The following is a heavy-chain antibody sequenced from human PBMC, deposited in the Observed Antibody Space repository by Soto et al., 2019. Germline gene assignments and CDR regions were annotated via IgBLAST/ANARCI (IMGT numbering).Heavy chain of an antibody. D-gene: IGHD2-15*01. CDR3: ARKVVAATPGYYYYGMDV. V-gene: IGHV4-39*01. Sequence: SETLSLTCTVPGGSISSSSYYWGWIRQPPGKGLEWIGSIYYSGSTYYNPSLKSRVTISVDTSKNQFSLKLSSVTAADTAVYYCARKVVAATPGYYYYGMDVWGQGTTVTVSS. J-gene: IGHJ6*02. CDR2: IYYSGST. CDR1: GGSISSSSYY.